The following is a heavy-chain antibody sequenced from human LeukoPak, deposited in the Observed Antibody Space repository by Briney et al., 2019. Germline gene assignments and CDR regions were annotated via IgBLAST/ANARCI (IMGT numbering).Heavy chain of an antibody. CDR2: ISGSGGST. CDR1: GFTFSSYG. J-gene: IGHJ4*02. D-gene: IGHD3-22*01. Sequence: GGSLRLSCAASGFTFSSYGMSWVRQAPGKGLEWVSAISGSGGSTYYADSVKGRFTISRDNSKNTLYLQMNSLRAEDTAVYYCAREYSSGRARYYFDYWGQGTLVTVSS. V-gene: IGHV3-23*01. CDR3: AREYSSGRARYYFDY.